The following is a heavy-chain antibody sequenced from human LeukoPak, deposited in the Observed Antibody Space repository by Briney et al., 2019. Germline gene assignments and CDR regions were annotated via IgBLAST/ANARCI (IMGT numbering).Heavy chain of an antibody. Sequence: GRSLRLSCAASGFTFDDYAMHWVRQAPGKGLEWVSGISWNSGSIGYADSVKGRFTISRDNAKNSLYLQMNSLRAEDTALYYCAKEMDSGYDPNYGMDVWGQGTTVTVSS. CDR2: ISWNSGSI. CDR3: AKEMDSGYDPNYGMDV. V-gene: IGHV3-9*01. J-gene: IGHJ6*02. CDR1: GFTFDDYA. D-gene: IGHD5-12*01.